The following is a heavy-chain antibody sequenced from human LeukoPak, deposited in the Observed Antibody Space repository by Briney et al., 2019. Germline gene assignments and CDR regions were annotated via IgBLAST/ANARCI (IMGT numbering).Heavy chain of an antibody. Sequence: GGSLRLSCAASGFTFSSYAMSWVRQAPGKGLEWVSAISGSGGSTYYADSVKGRFTISRDNSKNTLYLQMNSLRAEDTALYYCAKDIGGYFGHYYYGMDVWGQGTTVTVSS. CDR1: GFTFSSYA. CDR2: ISGSGGST. J-gene: IGHJ6*02. D-gene: IGHD6-19*01. CDR3: AKDIGGYFGHYYYGMDV. V-gene: IGHV3-23*01.